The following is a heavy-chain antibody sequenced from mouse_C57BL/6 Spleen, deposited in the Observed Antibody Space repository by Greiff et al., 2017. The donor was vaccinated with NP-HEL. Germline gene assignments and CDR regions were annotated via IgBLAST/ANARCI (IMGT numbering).Heavy chain of an antibody. CDR2: IWSGGST. CDR1: GFSLTSYG. V-gene: IGHV2-2*01. J-gene: IGHJ4*01. Sequence: VKLVESGPGLVQPSQSLSITCTVSGFSLTSYGVHWVRQSPGKGLEWLGVIWSGGSTDYNAAFISRLSISKDNSKSQVFFKMNSLQADDTAIYYCARWDYSNYVGAMDYWGKGTSVTVSS. D-gene: IGHD2-5*01. CDR3: ARWDYSNYVGAMDY.